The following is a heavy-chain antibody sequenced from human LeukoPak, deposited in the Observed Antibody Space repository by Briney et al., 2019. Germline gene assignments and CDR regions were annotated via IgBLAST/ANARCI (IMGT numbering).Heavy chain of an antibody. J-gene: IGHJ6*03. CDR2: MNPNSGNT. V-gene: IGHV1-8*01. CDR1: GYTFTSYD. CDR3: ARGPPHYYYMDV. Sequence: AASVKVSCKASGYTFTSYDINWVRQATGQGLEWMGWMNPNSGNTGYAQKFQGRVTMTRNTSISTAYMELSSLRSEDTAVYYCARGPPHYYYMDVWGKGTTVTVSS.